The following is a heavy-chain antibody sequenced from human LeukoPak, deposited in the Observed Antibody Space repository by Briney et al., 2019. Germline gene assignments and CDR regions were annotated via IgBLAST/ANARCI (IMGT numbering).Heavy chain of an antibody. V-gene: IGHV3-11*04. D-gene: IGHD5-12*01. CDR1: GFTFSDYS. Sequence: GGSLRLSCAASGFTFSDYSMSWIRQAPGKGLEWVSYISRSGSTIYYADSVKGRFTISRDNAKNSLYLQMNSLRAEDTALYYCAREEATIMWINYCYMDVWGKGTTVTVSS. CDR2: ISRSGSTI. J-gene: IGHJ6*03. CDR3: AREEATIMWINYCYMDV.